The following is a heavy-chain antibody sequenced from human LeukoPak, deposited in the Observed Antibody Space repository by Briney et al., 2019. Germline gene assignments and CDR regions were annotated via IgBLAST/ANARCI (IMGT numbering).Heavy chain of an antibody. CDR2: INHSGST. V-gene: IGHV4-34*01. CDR1: GGSFSGYY. D-gene: IGHD6-13*01. CDR3: ARAGSSSWYLLH. J-gene: IGHJ4*02. Sequence: SETLSLTCAVYGGSFSGYYWSWIRQPPGKGLEWIGEINHSGSTNYNPSLKSRVTISVDTSKNQFSLKLSSVTAADTAVYYCARAGSSSWYLLHWGQGTLVTVSS.